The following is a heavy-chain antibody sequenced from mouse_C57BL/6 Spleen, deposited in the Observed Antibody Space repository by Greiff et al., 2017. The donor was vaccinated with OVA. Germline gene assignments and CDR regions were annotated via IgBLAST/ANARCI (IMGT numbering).Heavy chain of an antibody. Sequence: VQLQQPGAELVKPGASVKLSCKASGYTFTSYWMHWVKQRPGRGLEWIGRIDPNSGGTKYNEKFKSKATLTVDKPSSTAYMQLSSPTSEDSAVYYCASTVVARYFDVWGTGTTVTVSS. CDR1: GYTFTSYW. D-gene: IGHD1-1*01. CDR2: IDPNSGGT. V-gene: IGHV1-72*01. J-gene: IGHJ1*03. CDR3: ASTVVARYFDV.